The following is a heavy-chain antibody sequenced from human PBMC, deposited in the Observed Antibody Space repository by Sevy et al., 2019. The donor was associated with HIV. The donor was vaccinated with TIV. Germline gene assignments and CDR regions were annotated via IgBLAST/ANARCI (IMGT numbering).Heavy chain of an antibody. CDR3: ARDGGSSWYTAYFDY. J-gene: IGHJ4*02. D-gene: IGHD6-13*01. V-gene: IGHV4-59*01. CDR2: IYYSGST. Sequence: SETLSLTCTVSGGSISSYYWSWIRQPPGKGLEWIGYIYYSGSTNYNPPLKSRVTISVDTSKNQFSLKLSSVTAADTAVYYCARDGGSSWYTAYFDYWGQGTLVTVSS. CDR1: GGSISSYY.